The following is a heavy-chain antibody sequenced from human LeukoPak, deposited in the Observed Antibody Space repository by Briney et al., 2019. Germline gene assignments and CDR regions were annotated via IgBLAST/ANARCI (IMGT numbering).Heavy chain of an antibody. CDR3: AKAGYYDILTGYYSVMYFDY. D-gene: IGHD3-9*01. CDR2: ISGSGGST. V-gene: IGHV3-23*01. CDR1: GFTVSSNY. J-gene: IGHJ4*02. Sequence: GGSLRLSCAASGFTVSSNYMSWVRQAPGKGLEWVSAISGSGGSTYYADSVKGRFTISRDNSKNTLYLQMNSLRAEDTAVYYCAKAGYYDILTGYYSVMYFDYWGQGTLVTVSS.